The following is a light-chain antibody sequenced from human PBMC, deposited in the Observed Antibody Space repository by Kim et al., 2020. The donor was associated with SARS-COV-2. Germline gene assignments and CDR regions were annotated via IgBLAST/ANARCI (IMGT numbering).Light chain of an antibody. Sequence: DIQMTQSPSSLSASVGDRVNITCWADQSITNDLNWYQQKPGKVPNVLIYSASSLQGGVPSRFSGSGSGTDFTLTISSLQPEDFATYYCQQTYSLPLTFGGGTKVDIK. V-gene: IGKV1-39*01. J-gene: IGKJ4*01. CDR3: QQTYSLPLT. CDR2: SAS. CDR1: QSITND.